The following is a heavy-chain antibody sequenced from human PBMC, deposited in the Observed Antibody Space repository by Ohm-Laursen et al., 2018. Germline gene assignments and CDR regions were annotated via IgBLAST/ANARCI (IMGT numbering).Heavy chain of an antibody. J-gene: IGHJ5*02. D-gene: IGHD1-14*01. CDR3: VKGLSEGTGHGNWFDP. CDR1: GSTCTGYA. Sequence: SLRLSCASSGSTCTGYALRWVWQAPGKGPEWVSVATSSGRTTYYRDSVMGRFTISRVNSKNKLYLQMNSLRVEDTAVYYCVKGLSEGTGHGNWFDPWGQGTLVSVSS. CDR2: ATSSGRTT. V-gene: IGHV3-23*01.